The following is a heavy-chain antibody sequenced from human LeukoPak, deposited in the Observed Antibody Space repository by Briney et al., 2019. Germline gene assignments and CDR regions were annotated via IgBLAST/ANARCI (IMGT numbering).Heavy chain of an antibody. CDR1: GFTFSSYW. CDR3: ARGLDYYGSGNYFDH. V-gene: IGHV3-7*01. Sequence: GGSLRLSCAASGFTFSSYWMSWVRQAPGKGLEWVANIKQDGSEKYYVDSVKGRFTISRDNAKNSLYLQMNSLRAEDTAVYYCARGLDYYGSGNYFDHWGQGTLVTVSS. J-gene: IGHJ4*02. D-gene: IGHD3-10*01. CDR2: IKQDGSEK.